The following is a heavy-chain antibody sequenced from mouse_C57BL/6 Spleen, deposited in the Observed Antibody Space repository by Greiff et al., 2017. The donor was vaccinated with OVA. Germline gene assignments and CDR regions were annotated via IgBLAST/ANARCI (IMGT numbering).Heavy chain of an antibody. J-gene: IGHJ2*01. V-gene: IGHV1-53*01. D-gene: IGHD1-1*01. CDR3: ARITTVVAYYFDY. Sequence: QVQLKQPGPELVKPGASVKLSCKASGYTFTSYWMHWVKQRPGQGLEWIGNINPSNGGTNYNEKFKSKATLTVDKSSSTAYMQLSSLTSEDSAVYYCARITTVVAYYFDYWGQGTTLTVSS. CDR1: GYTFTSYW. CDR2: INPSNGGT.